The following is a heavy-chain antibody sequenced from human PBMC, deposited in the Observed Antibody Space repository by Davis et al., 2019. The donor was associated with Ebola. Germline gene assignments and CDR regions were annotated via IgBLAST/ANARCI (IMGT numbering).Heavy chain of an antibody. Sequence: SETLSLTCAVSGGSISSYYWSWIRQPPGKGLEWIGYIYYSGSTNYNPSLKSRVTISVDTSKNQFSLKLSSVTAADTAVYYCARGTHYYDSSGYYSWFDPWGQGTLVTVSS. CDR3: ARGTHYYDSSGYYSWFDP. CDR2: IYYSGST. J-gene: IGHJ5*02. CDR1: GGSISSYY. D-gene: IGHD3-22*01. V-gene: IGHV4-59*01.